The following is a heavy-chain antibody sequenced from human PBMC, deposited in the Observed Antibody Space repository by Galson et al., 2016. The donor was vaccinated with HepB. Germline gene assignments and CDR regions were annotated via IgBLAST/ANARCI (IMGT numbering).Heavy chain of an antibody. D-gene: IGHD3-3*01. CDR1: GGSISSASSY. J-gene: IGHJ4*02. V-gene: IGHV4-61*02. Sequence: TLSLTCTVSGGSISSASSYWTWIRQPAGRGLEWIGRIYNRGSTNYKPSLESRVTMSIDTSKNQVSLTLSSVTAADTAVYYCARSTFTVPGVLIIDSWGQGALVTVSS. CDR3: ARSTFTVPGVLIIDS. CDR2: IYNRGST.